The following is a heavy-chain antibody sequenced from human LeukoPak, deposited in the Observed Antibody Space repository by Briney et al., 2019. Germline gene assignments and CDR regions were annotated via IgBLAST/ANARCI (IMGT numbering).Heavy chain of an antibody. Sequence: GESLKISCKASGYNFISYWIGWVRQMPGKGLEWMGIIYPDDSDTRYSPSFQGQVTISADKSISTAYLQWSSLKASDTAMYYCARRGGGYDSEFDYWGQGTLVTVSS. CDR3: ARRGGGYDSEFDY. D-gene: IGHD5-12*01. J-gene: IGHJ4*02. CDR2: IYPDDSDT. V-gene: IGHV5-51*01. CDR1: GYNFISYW.